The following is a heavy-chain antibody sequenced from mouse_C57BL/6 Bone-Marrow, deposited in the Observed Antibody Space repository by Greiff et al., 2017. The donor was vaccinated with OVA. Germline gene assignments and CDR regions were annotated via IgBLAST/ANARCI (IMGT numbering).Heavy chain of an antibody. D-gene: IGHD2-5*01. J-gene: IGHJ1*03. CDR3: AAYYSNFPYWYFDV. CDR2: IWGDGST. V-gene: IGHV2-3*01. Sequence: VKLVESGPGLVAPSQSLSITCTVSGFSLTSYGVSWVRQPPGKGLEWLGVIWGDGSTNYHSALISRLSISKDNSKSQVFLKLNSLQTDDTATYYGAAYYSNFPYWYFDVWGTGTTVTVSS. CDR1: GFSLTSYG.